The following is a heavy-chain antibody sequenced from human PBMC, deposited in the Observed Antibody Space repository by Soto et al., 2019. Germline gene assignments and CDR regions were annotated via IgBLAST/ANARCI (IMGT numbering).Heavy chain of an antibody. D-gene: IGHD3-3*01. CDR1: GGSFRGYY. Sequence: PSETLSLTCAVYGGSFRGYYWSWIRQPPGKGLEWIGEINHSGSTNYNPSLKSRVTISVDTSKNQFSLELSSVTAADTAVYYCARGTLLRRHYDFMADWGQGTLVTVSS. J-gene: IGHJ4*02. CDR3: ARGTLLRRHYDFMAD. CDR2: INHSGST. V-gene: IGHV4-34*01.